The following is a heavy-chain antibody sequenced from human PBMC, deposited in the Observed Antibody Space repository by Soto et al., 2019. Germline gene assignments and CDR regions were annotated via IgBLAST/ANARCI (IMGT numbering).Heavy chain of an antibody. D-gene: IGHD5-12*01. CDR3: AKDAVSRDGVWLAHV. J-gene: IGHJ4*02. Sequence: EVQLLESGGHFVHPGGSLRLSCAASGFTFSDYAMMWIRQVPGKGLQWVSGLYGSGRGIHYAESVKGRFTISRDNSAYAVYLQMNNLRVEDSAIYYCAKDAVSRDGVWLAHVWGQGTVVTVSS. V-gene: IGHV3-23*01. CDR1: GFTFSDYA. CDR2: LYGSGRGI.